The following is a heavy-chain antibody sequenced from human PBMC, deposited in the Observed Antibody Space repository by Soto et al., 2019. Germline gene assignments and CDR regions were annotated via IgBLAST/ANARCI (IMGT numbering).Heavy chain of an antibody. CDR3: AKELSQSAAYFYYFYGMDV. D-gene: IGHD6-19*01. J-gene: IGHJ6*02. Sequence: GGSLRLSCAASGFTFSDYGMSWVRQAPGKGLEWVSAISGSGAETYYADYVKGRFTISRDNPKNTLYLQMNTLRAEDTTVYYCAKELSQSAAYFYYFYGMDVWGQGTPVTVSS. CDR2: ISGSGAET. V-gene: IGHV3-23*01. CDR1: GFTFSDYG.